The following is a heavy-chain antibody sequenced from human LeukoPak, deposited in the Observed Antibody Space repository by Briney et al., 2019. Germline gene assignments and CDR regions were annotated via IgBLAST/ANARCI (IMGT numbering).Heavy chain of an antibody. D-gene: IGHD3-10*01. CDR1: GGSISSSSYY. J-gene: IGHJ4*02. CDR2: IYYSGST. CDR3: ARHYRGYYGSGSLFDY. Sequence: SETLSLTCTVSGGSISSSSYYWSWIRQPPGKGLEWIGYIYYSGSTNYNPSLKSRVTISVDTSKNQFSLKLSSVTAADTAVYYCARHYRGYYGSGSLFDYWGQGTLVTVSS. V-gene: IGHV4-61*05.